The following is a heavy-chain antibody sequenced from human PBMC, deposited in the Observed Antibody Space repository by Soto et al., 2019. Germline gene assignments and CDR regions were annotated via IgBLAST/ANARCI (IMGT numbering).Heavy chain of an antibody. J-gene: IGHJ5*02. Sequence: QLQLQESGSGLVKPSQTLSLTCAVSGGSISSGGYSWSWIRQPPGKGLEWIGYIYHSGSTYYNPSLTSRVTIAVDRSKNPFSMKLSSVTAADTAVYYCARNLGYCSGGSCYSVGWFDPWGQGTLVTVSS. CDR3: ARNLGYCSGGSCYSVGWFDP. D-gene: IGHD2-15*01. CDR1: GGSISSGGYS. V-gene: IGHV4-30-2*01. CDR2: IYHSGST.